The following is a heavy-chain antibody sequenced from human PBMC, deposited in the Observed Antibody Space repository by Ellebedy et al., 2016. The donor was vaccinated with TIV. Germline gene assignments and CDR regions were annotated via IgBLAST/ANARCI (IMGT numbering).Heavy chain of an antibody. J-gene: IGHJ4*02. Sequence: GGSLRLXXAASGFTFSSYWMSWVRQAPGKGLEWVANIKQDGSEKYYVDSVKGRFTISRDNAKNSLYLQMNSLRAEDTAVYYCARERAHSGVWLSSPGKYWGQGTLVTVSS. D-gene: IGHD1-26*01. V-gene: IGHV3-7*01. CDR3: ARERAHSGVWLSSPGKY. CDR2: IKQDGSEK. CDR1: GFTFSSYW.